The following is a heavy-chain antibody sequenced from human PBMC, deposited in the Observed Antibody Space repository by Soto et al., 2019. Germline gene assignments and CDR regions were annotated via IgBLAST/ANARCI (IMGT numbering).Heavy chain of an antibody. V-gene: IGHV4-31*03. CDR2: TYYSGST. D-gene: IGHD3-16*01. J-gene: IGHJ4*02. Sequence: QVQLQESGPGLVKPSQTLSLTCTVSGGSISSGGYYWSWIRQHPGKGLEWIGYTYYSGSTYYNPSLKSRVTIPVDTSKNQFSLKLSSVTAADRAGYYCARAPYPYHDYWGQGTLVTVSS. CDR1: GGSISSGGYY. CDR3: ARAPYPYHDY.